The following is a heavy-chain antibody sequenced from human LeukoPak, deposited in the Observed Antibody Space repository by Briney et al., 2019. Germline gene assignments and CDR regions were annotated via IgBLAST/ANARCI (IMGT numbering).Heavy chain of an antibody. J-gene: IGHJ4*02. Sequence: SETLSLTCTVSGGSISSSSYSWGWIRQPPGKGLEWIGSIYYSGSTYYNPSLKSRVTISVDTSKNQFSLKLSSVTAADTAVYYCARDYYDSSGPTIYFDYWGQGTLVTVSS. CDR3: ARDYYDSSGPTIYFDY. D-gene: IGHD3-22*01. CDR2: IYYSGST. V-gene: IGHV4-39*02. CDR1: GGSISSSSYS.